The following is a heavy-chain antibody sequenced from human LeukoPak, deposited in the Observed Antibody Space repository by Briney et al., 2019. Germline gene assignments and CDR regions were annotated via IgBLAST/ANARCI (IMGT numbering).Heavy chain of an antibody. V-gene: IGHV3-48*03. CDR1: GFTFISSE. CDR2: ITGSGSII. CDR3: AKDLWTYGSGSSVDY. Sequence: GGSLRLSCAASGFTFISSEMNWVRQAPGKGLEWISYITGSGSIIYYADSVKGRFTISRDNAKNSLYLQMNSLRAEDTALYYCAKDLWTYGSGSSVDYWGQGTLVTVSS. J-gene: IGHJ4*02. D-gene: IGHD3-10*01.